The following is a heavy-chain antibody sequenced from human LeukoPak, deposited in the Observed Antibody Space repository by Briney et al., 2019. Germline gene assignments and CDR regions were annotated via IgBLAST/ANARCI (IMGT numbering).Heavy chain of an antibody. J-gene: IGHJ5*02. CDR1: GYSISGAYY. Sequence: SETLSLTCTVSGYSISGAYYWAWIRQPPGKGLEWIGSISHSGSTYSNPSLQSRVTISSDTSKGQFSLRLTSVTAADTAVYYCVRIVAAMHWFDPWGHGTLVTVSS. CDR3: VRIVAAMHWFDP. D-gene: IGHD1-26*01. V-gene: IGHV4-38-2*02. CDR2: ISHSGST.